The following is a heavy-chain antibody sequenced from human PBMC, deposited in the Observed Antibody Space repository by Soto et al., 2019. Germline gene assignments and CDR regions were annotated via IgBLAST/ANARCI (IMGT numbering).Heavy chain of an antibody. J-gene: IGHJ6*02. Sequence: AVSLRLSCAPSGFTFSSYSLNRFRHAPGQGLEWVSSISSSGTYIYYGDSVKGRFTISRDNAKNSLYLQMNSLRAEDTAVYYCARELNYDFWSGPSSYYYHGMDVWGQGT. CDR1: GFTFSSYS. CDR2: ISSSGTYI. D-gene: IGHD3-3*01. V-gene: IGHV3-21*01. CDR3: ARELNYDFWSGPSSYYYHGMDV.